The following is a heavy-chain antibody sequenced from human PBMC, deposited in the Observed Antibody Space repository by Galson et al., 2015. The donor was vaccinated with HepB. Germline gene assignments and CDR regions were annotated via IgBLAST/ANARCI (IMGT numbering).Heavy chain of an antibody. CDR2: IIPIFGTA. CDR3: ARDGPQSGSYYGRWFDP. D-gene: IGHD1-26*01. J-gene: IGHJ5*02. V-gene: IGHV1-69*13. CDR1: GGTFSSYA. Sequence: SVKVSCKASGGTFSSYAISWVRQAPGQGLEWMGGIIPIFGTANYAQKFQGRVTITADEFTSTAYMELSSLRSEDTAVYYCARDGPQSGSYYGRWFDPWGQGTLVTVSS.